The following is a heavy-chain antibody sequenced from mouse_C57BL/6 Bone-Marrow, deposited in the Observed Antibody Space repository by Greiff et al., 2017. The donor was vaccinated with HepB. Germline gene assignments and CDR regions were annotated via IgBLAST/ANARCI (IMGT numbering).Heavy chain of an antibody. V-gene: IGHV5-17*01. D-gene: IGHD1-1*01. Sequence: EVKVEESGGGLVKPGGSLKLSCAASGFTFSDYGMHWVRQAPEKGLEWVAYISSGSSTIYYADTVKGRFTISRDNAKNTLFLQMTSLRSEDTAMYYCARKLIKALAYWGQGTLVTVSA. J-gene: IGHJ3*01. CDR1: GFTFSDYG. CDR2: ISSGSSTI. CDR3: ARKLIKALAY.